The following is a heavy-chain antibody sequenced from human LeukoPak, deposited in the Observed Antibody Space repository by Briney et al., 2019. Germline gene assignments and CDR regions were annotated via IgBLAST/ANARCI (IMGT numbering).Heavy chain of an antibody. J-gene: IGHJ6*02. D-gene: IGHD3-3*01. CDR3: ARALRTYFWNGYLPYYYYGMDV. CDR2: IYYSGST. V-gene: IGHV4-61*01. Sequence: SETLSLTCTVSGGSVSSGSYYWSWIRQPPGKGLEWIGYIYYSGSTNYNPSLKSRVTISVDTSKNQFSLKLSSVTAADTAVYYCARALRTYFWNGYLPYYYYGMDVWGQGTTVTVSS. CDR1: GGSVSSGSYY.